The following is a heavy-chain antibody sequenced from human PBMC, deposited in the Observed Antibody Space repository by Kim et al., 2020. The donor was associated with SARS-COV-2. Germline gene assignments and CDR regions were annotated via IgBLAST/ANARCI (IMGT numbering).Heavy chain of an antibody. CDR2: ISYDGSDK. CDR1: GFSFSSYG. V-gene: IGHV3-33*01. J-gene: IGHJ2*01. Sequence: GGSLRLSCAASGFSFSSYGMHWVRQAPGKGLEWVAFISYDGSDKFYADSVKGRFTISRDNSNNTLYLQTNSLRAGDTAVFYCARGPVDPKDGWYFDLWGRGPLVTVSS. D-gene: IGHD5-12*01. CDR3: ARGPVDPKDGWYFDL.